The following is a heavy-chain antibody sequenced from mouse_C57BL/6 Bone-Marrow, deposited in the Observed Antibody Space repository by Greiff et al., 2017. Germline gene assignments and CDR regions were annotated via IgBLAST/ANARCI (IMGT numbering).Heavy chain of an antibody. V-gene: IGHV1-39*01. D-gene: IGHD1-1*01. Sequence: VQLQQSGPELVKPGASVKISCKASGYSFTDYNMNWVKQSHGKSLEWIGVLNPNYGTTSYNQKFKGKATLTVDQSSSPAYRQLNSLTSEDSAVYCCASYYGSSPHWYFDVWGTGATVTVSS. J-gene: IGHJ1*03. CDR1: GYSFTDYN. CDR3: ASYYGSSPHWYFDV. CDR2: LNPNYGTT.